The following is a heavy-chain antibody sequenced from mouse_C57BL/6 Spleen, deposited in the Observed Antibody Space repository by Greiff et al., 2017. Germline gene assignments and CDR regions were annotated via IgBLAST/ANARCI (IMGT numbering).Heavy chain of an antibody. V-gene: IGHV1-64*01. CDR1: GYTFTSYW. D-gene: IGHD4-1*01. CDR3: ARPAGTRGYFDV. J-gene: IGHJ1*03. Sequence: QVQLMQSGAGLVQPGASVKLSCTASGYTFTSYWMHWVKQSPGQGLEWIGMIHPNSGSTNYNETVKSKATLTGDKSSSTAYMQLSSLTSEDTAVYYCARPAGTRGYFDVWGTGTTVTVSA. CDR2: IHPNSGST.